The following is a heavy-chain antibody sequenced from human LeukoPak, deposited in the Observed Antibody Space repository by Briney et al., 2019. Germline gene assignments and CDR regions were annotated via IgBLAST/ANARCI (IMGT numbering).Heavy chain of an antibody. J-gene: IGHJ4*02. V-gene: IGHV3-30-3*01. D-gene: IGHD6-19*01. Sequence: GRSLRLSCAASGFTFSSYAMHWVRQAPGKGLEWAAVISYDGSNKYYADSVKGRFTISRDNSKNTLYLQMNSLRAEDTAVYYCARDQQWLVFGSYYFDYWGQGTLVTVSS. CDR1: GFTFSSYA. CDR2: ISYDGSNK. CDR3: ARDQQWLVFGSYYFDY.